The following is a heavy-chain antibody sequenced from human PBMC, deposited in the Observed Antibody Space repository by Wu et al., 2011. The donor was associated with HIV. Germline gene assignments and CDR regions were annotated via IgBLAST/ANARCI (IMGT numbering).Heavy chain of an antibody. CDR1: GYTFTGYY. V-gene: IGHV1-18*04. CDR2: ISAYNGNT. Sequence: QVQLVQSGAEVKKPGASVKVSCKASGYTFTGYYMHWVRQAPGQGLEWMGWISAYNGNTNYAQKLQGRVTMTTDTSTSTAYMELRNLRSDDTAVYYCARRPLVRSTGYFDYWGQGTLVTVSS. D-gene: IGHD1-26*01. CDR3: ARRPLVRSTGYFDY. J-gene: IGHJ4*02.